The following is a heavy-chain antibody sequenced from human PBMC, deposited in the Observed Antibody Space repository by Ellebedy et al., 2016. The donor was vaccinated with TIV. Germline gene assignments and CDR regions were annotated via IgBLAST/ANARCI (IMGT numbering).Heavy chain of an antibody. Sequence: GESLKISCAASGFTFSRYWMSWVRQAPGKGLEWVANIKQDGSEKYYVDSVKGRFTISRDNAKNSLFLQMNSLRAEDTAVYYCARDSIGFGEVYWGQGTLVTVSS. V-gene: IGHV3-7*01. J-gene: IGHJ4*02. CDR2: IKQDGSEK. D-gene: IGHD3-10*01. CDR1: GFTFSRYW. CDR3: ARDSIGFGEVY.